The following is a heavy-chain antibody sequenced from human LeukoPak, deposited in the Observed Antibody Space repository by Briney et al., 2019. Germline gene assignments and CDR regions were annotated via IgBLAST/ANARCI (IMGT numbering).Heavy chain of an antibody. CDR2: IKSKTAGGTI. Sequence: GGSLRLSCAASGFTFSNAWMTWVRQAPGKGLEWVGRIKSKTAGGTIDYAAPVTGRFTISRDDSKNTLYLQMNSLKTEDTAVYYCTTGESMVGTTIHIRWADWGQGTLVTVSS. V-gene: IGHV3-15*01. J-gene: IGHJ4*02. CDR1: GFTFSNAW. D-gene: IGHD1-26*01. CDR3: TTGESMVGTTIHIRWAD.